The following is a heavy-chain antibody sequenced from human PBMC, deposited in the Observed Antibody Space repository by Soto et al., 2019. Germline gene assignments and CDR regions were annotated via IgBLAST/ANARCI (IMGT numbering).Heavy chain of an antibody. V-gene: IGHV3-11*01. CDR2: ISSSGSTI. J-gene: IGHJ4*02. CDR1: GFTFSDYY. Sequence: QVQLVDSGGGLVKPGGSLRLSCAASGFTFSDYYMSWIRQAPGKGLEWVSYISSSGSTIYYADSVQGRFTVSRHNDKNSLYLQMNSLRAEDTAVYYCARRASSSGGRVYWGQGTLVTVSS. CDR3: ARRASSSGGRVY. D-gene: IGHD2-15*01.